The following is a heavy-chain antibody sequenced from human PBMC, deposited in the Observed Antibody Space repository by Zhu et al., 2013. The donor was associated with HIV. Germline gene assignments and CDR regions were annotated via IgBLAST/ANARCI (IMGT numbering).Heavy chain of an antibody. CDR2: INPNSGGT. Sequence: QVQLVQSGAEVKKPGASVKVSCKASGYTFTGYYMHWVRQVPGQGLEWMGWINPNSGGTKYAQKFQGRVTLTRDTSIRTAYMELSRLKFDDTAVYYCARGVGGATSQAEHFQHWARAAGQRLL. CDR3: ARGVGGATSQAEHFQH. V-gene: IGHV1-2*02. CDR1: GYTFTGYY. J-gene: IGHJ1*01. D-gene: IGHD1-26*01.